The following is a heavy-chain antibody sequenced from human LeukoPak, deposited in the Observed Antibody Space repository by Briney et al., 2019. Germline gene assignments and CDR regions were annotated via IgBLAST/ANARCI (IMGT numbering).Heavy chain of an antibody. CDR1: GYTFTSYD. D-gene: IGHD1-26*01. J-gene: IGHJ4*02. Sequence: ASVKVSCKASGYTFTSYDINWVRQATGQGLEWMGWMNPNSGNTGYAQKFQGRVTMTRNTPISTAYMELSSLRSEDTAVYYCARGRTTKLSGSYPRHTKTYYFDYWGQGTLVTVSS. V-gene: IGHV1-8*01. CDR2: MNPNSGNT. CDR3: ARGRTTKLSGSYPRHTKTYYFDY.